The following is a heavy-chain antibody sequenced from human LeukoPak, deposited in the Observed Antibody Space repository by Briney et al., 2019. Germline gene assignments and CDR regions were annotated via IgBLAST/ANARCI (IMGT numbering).Heavy chain of an antibody. Sequence: SETLSLTCTVSGGSVSSGGYYWSWIRQHPGKGLEWIGYIYYSGSTYYNPSLKSRVTISVDTSKNQFSLKLSSVTAADTAVYYCANYGSGSYRFDPWGQGTLVTVSS. J-gene: IGHJ5*02. CDR1: GGSVSSGGYY. D-gene: IGHD3-10*01. CDR2: IYYSGST. V-gene: IGHV4-31*03. CDR3: ANYGSGSYRFDP.